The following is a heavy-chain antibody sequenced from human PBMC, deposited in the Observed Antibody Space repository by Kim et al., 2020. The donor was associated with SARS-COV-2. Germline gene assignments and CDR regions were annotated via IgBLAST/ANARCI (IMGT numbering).Heavy chain of an antibody. CDR2: ITGGGSDT. J-gene: IGHJ4*02. V-gene: IGHV3-23*01. Sequence: GGSLRLSCAASGFTFSNYAMNWVRQAPGKRLEWVSSITGGGSDTYHADSVKGRFTISRDNSKNTLYLQMNNLRAEDTALYYCAKAPLRSCTNTICYYFDYWGRGTLVTVSS. CDR1: GFTFSNYA. CDR3: AKAPLRSCTNTICYYFDY. D-gene: IGHD2-8*01.